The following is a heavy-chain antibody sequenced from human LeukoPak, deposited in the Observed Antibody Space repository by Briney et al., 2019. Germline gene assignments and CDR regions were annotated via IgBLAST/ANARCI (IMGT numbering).Heavy chain of an antibody. V-gene: IGHV3-72*01. Sequence: PGGSLRLSCAASGFTFSDHYMDWVRQAPEKGLEWVARTRDKAKSFTTQYAASVKGRFTISRDDSKNSLYLQMNSLKTDDTAVYFCARGGSGPLNYQYAMDVWGQGTTVTVSS. CDR1: GFTFSDHY. CDR2: TRDKAKSFTT. J-gene: IGHJ6*02. CDR3: ARGGSGPLNYQYAMDV. D-gene: IGHD6-19*01.